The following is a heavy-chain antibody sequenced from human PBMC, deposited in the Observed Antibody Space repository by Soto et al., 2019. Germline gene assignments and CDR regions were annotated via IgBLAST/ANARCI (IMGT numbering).Heavy chain of an antibody. J-gene: IGHJ5*02. CDR3: AKDSNGWSRTFDP. V-gene: IGHV3-23*01. Sequence: GGSLRLSCAASGFTFSSYAVTWVRQAPGKGLEWVSSISGSGYSTYYADSVKGRFTISRDNSKNTLYLQMNFLRAEDTAVYYCAKDSNGWSRTFDPWGQGTLVTVSS. D-gene: IGHD6-19*01. CDR1: GFTFSSYA. CDR2: ISGSGYST.